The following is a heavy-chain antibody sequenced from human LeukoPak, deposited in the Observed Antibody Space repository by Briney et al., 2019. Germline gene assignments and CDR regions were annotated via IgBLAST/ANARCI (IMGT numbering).Heavy chain of an antibody. J-gene: IGHJ5*02. Sequence: ASVKVSCKTSGYSFSSYEINWVRQPPGQGLEWMGWMNPNSGNTAYAQKFQGRITMTRDASIRTAYMELNSLRSKDTAVYYCVRLFVQEPSGWFDPWGQGTLVTVS. CDR1: GYSFSSYE. D-gene: IGHD3-10*01. CDR2: MNPNSGNT. CDR3: VRLFVQEPSGWFDP. V-gene: IGHV1-8*01.